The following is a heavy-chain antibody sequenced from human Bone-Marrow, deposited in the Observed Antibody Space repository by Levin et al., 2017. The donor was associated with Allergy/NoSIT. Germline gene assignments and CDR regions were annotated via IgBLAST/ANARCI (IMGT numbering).Heavy chain of an antibody. CDR1: GFTFSSYW. D-gene: IGHD2-2*01. CDR3: AREGCIVVVPADNWFDP. J-gene: IGHJ5*02. CDR2: INSDGSST. Sequence: PGGSLRLSCAASGFTFSSYWMHWVRQAPGKGLVWVSRINSDGSSTSYADSVKGRFTISRDNAKNTLYLQMNSLRAEDTAVYYCAREGCIVVVPADNWFDPWGQGTLVTVSS. V-gene: IGHV3-74*01.